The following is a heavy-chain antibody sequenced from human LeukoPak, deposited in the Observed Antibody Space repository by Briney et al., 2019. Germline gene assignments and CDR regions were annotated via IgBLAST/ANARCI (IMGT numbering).Heavy chain of an antibody. D-gene: IGHD6-19*01. J-gene: IGHJ4*02. CDR1: GFTFSSYS. V-gene: IGHV3-21*01. CDR2: ISSSSSYI. Sequence: GGSLRLSCAASGFTFSSYSMNWVRQAPGKGLEWVSSISSSSSYIYYADSVKGRFTISRDNAKNSLYLQMNSLRAEDTAVYYCAKAAYSSGWYGDYWGQGTLVTVSS. CDR3: AKAAYSSGWYGDY.